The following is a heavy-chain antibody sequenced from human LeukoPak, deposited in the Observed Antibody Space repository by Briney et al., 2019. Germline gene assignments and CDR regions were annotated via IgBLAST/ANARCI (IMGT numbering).Heavy chain of an antibody. V-gene: IGHV3-21*01. J-gene: IGHJ4*02. CDR1: RFTFSSYS. D-gene: IGHD3-9*01. Sequence: GGSLRLSCAASRFTFSSYSMNWVRQAPGKGLEWVSSISSTSSYIYYADSVKGRFTISRDNAKNSLYQQMNSLRAEDTAVYYCARDWDDILTGQFNWGQGTLVTVSS. CDR2: ISSTSSYI. CDR3: ARDWDDILTGQFN.